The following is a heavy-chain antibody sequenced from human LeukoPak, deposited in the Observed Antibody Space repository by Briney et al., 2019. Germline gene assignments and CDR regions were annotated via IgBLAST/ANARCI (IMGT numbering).Heavy chain of an antibody. CDR1: GGSISSGDYF. CDR2: IYHSGTT. Sequence: PSETLSLTCTVSGGSISSGDYFWSWIRQPPGKSLEWLGYIYHSGTTYYNPSLKSRVTISLDSSKNQFSLKLRSVTVEDTAVYYCARDSRAYYDILTTYYTATMDYWGQGTLVTVSS. J-gene: IGHJ4*02. V-gene: IGHV4-30-2*01. CDR3: ARDSRAYYDILTTYYTATMDY. D-gene: IGHD3-9*01.